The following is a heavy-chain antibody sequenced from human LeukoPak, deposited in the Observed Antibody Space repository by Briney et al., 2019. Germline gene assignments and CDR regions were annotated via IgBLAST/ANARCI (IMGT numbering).Heavy chain of an antibody. V-gene: IGHV3-48*01. D-gene: IGHD2-15*01. CDR2: IGFDTTTI. CDR3: ARGGYCSGGRCYGGDY. CDR1: GFTFSSYA. J-gene: IGHJ4*02. Sequence: GGSLRLSCAASGFTFSSYAMNWVRQAPGKGLEWVSHIGFDTTTIYYADSLKGRFTISRDNAKNSLYLQMNSLRAEDTAVYYCARGGYCSGGRCYGGDYWGQGTLVTVSS.